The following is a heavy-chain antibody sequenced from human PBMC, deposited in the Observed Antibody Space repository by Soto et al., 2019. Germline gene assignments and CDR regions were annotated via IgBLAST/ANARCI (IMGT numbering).Heavy chain of an antibody. CDR1: GYSLTSSD. CDR3: ARGFWFGDLGNFDYTLDV. CDR2: MNPKTADR. D-gene: IGHD3-10*01. V-gene: IGHV1-8*01. Sequence: QAQLVQSGAEVKKPGASVKVSCKDSGYSLTSSDINWVRQAPGQGLEWMGWMNPKTADRGYEQKFGGRFNMTGNTSISTVYMELRALRSEDTAVYYCARGFWFGDLGNFDYTLDVWGQGATVAV. J-gene: IGHJ6*01.